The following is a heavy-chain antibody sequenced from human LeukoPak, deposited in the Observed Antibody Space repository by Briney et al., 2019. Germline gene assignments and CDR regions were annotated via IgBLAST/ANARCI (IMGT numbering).Heavy chain of an antibody. CDR2: IIPIFGTA. D-gene: IGHD3-16*01. V-gene: IGHV1-69*13. J-gene: IGHJ4*02. CDR1: GGTFSSYA. CDR3: AREVSSPRGYFDY. Sequence: SVKVSCTASGGTFSSYAISWVRQAPGQGLEWMGGIIPIFGTANYAQKFQGRVTITADESTSTAYMELSSLRSEDTAVYYCAREVSSPRGYFDYWGQGTLVTVSS.